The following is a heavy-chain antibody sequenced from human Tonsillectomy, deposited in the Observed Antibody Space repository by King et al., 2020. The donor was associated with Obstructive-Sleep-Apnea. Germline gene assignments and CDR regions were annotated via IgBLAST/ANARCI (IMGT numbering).Heavy chain of an antibody. J-gene: IGHJ3*02. CDR2: INPNSGGT. CDR1: GYTFTGYY. Sequence: VQLVESGAEVKKPGASVKVSCKASGYTFTGYYMHWVRQAPGQGLEWMGWINPNSGGTNYAQKFQGLVTMTRDTSISTAYMELSRLRSDDTAVYYCARDREGSSGYYYTFAFDIWGQGTMVTVSS. D-gene: IGHD3-22*01. CDR3: ARDREGSSGYYYTFAFDI. V-gene: IGHV1-2*04.